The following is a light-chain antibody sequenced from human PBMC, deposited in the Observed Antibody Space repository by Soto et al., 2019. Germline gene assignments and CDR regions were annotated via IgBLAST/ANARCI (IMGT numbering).Light chain of an antibody. Sequence: EIVMTQSPATLSVSPGERATLSCRASQSVSSNLAWYQQKPGQAPRLLIYGASTRATGIPARFSGSGSGTECTLTISSLQSEDFAVYYCQQYNNWHPWTFGQGTKVEIK. CDR3: QQYNNWHPWT. CDR2: GAS. V-gene: IGKV3-15*01. CDR1: QSVSSN. J-gene: IGKJ1*01.